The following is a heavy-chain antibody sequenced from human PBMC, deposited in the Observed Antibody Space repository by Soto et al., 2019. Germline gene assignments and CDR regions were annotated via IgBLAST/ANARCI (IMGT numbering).Heavy chain of an antibody. V-gene: IGHV4-31*03. J-gene: IGHJ4*02. Sequence: SETLSLTCTVSGGSISSGGYYWSWIRQHPGKGLEWIGYIYYSGSTYYNPSLKSRVTISVDTSKNQFSLKLSSVTAADTAVYYCARVNDYIWGSYRSSPPDYWGQGTLVTVSS. CDR3: ARVNDYIWGSYRSSPPDY. CDR2: IYYSGST. CDR1: GGSISSGGYY. D-gene: IGHD3-16*02.